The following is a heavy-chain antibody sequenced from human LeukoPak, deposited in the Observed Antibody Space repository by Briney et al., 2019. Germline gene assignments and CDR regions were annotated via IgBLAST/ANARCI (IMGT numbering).Heavy chain of an antibody. J-gene: IGHJ4*02. CDR3: ARDFQSSSYAHLDY. D-gene: IGHD1-26*01. CDR2: IWYDGSEK. CDR1: GFTFSTYG. Sequence: QPGESLRLSCAASGFTFSTYGMHWVRQAPGQGLDWVAVIWYDGSEKYYADSANGRFAISRDNSTNNLYLQMNSLRAEDTAVYYCARDFQSSSYAHLDYGGQGAGVIVSS. V-gene: IGHV3-33*02.